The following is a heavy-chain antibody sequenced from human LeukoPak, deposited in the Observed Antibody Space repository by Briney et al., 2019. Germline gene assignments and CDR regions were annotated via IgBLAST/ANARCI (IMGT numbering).Heavy chain of an antibody. V-gene: IGHV4-30-4*01. CDR3: ARESVVVTTGHWFDP. CDR1: GGSISSGDYY. CDR2: XXXXGXX. D-gene: IGHD2-21*02. J-gene: IGHJ5*02. Sequence: SETLSLTCTVSGGSISSGDYYWSWIRQPPXXXXXXXXXXXXXGXXXXXXXXXSRXXXXXXXXXNQFSLKLSSVTAADTAVYYCARESVVVTTGHWFDPWGQGTLVTVSS.